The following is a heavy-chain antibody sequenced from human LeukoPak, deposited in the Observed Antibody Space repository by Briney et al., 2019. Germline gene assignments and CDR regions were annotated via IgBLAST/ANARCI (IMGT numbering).Heavy chain of an antibody. J-gene: IGHJ3*02. D-gene: IGHD1-26*01. CDR3: ARDSWDDAFDI. V-gene: IGHV3-48*01. CDR1: GFTFSSYS. Sequence: PGGSLRLSCAASGFTFSSYSMNWVRQAPGKGLEWVSYISSSSSTIYYADSVKGRFTISRDNAKNSLYLQMNSLRAEETAVYYCARDSWDDAFDIWGQGTMVTVSS. CDR2: ISSSSSTI.